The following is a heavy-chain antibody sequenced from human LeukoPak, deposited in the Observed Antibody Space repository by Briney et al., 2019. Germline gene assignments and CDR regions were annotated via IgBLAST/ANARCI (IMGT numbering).Heavy chain of an antibody. CDR2: ISGSGGST. J-gene: IGHJ4*02. CDR1: GFTFSSYA. D-gene: IGHD3-22*01. Sequence: PGGSLRLSCAASGFTFSSYAMSWVRQAPGKGLEWVSAISGSGGSTYYADSVKGRFTISRDNSKNTLYLQMNSLRAEDTAVYYCAKATTRITMIVVVPIAVDYWGQGTLITVSS. V-gene: IGHV3-23*01. CDR3: AKATTRITMIVVVPIAVDY.